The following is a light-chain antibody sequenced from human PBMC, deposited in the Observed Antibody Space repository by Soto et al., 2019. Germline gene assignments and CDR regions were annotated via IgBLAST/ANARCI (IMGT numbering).Light chain of an antibody. CDR2: LGS. CDR1: QSLLHSNGYIY. J-gene: IGKJ5*01. Sequence: EIVMTQSPLSLPVTPGEPASISCRSSQSLLHSNGYIYLDWYLQKPGQSPQLLIHLGSNRASGVPDRFSGSVSGIDYILRISRVEAEDVGVYYCMQALQTPITFGQGTRLEIK. V-gene: IGKV2-28*01. CDR3: MQALQTPIT.